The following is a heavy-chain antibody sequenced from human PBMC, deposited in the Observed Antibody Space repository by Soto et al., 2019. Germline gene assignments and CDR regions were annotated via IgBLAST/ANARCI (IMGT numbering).Heavy chain of an antibody. CDR3: ARVRPATIFGVVRGPYGMDV. V-gene: IGHV1-8*01. CDR1: GYTFTSYD. J-gene: IGHJ6*02. D-gene: IGHD3-3*01. Sequence: ASVTVSCKASGYTFTSYDINWVRQATGQGLEWMGWMNPNSGNTGYAQKFQGRVTMTRNTSISTAYMELSSLRSEDTAVYYCARVRPATIFGVVRGPYGMDVWGQGTTVTVSS. CDR2: MNPNSGNT.